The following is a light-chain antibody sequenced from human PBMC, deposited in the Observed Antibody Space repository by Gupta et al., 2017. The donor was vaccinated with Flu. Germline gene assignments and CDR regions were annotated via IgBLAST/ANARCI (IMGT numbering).Light chain of an antibody. CDR1: NFNSGNNP. Sequence: QSVLTQPPSVPGTPWPRVTISCSGSNFNSGNNPVHWYHQVPGTAPKLLIFYNDQCHARFPDRFSGSKSGTSASLAISGLQADDEANYYCAAWDDNLNGLLFGGGTKVTVL. J-gene: IGLJ2*01. V-gene: IGLV1-44*01. CDR3: AAWDDNLNGLL. CDR2: YND.